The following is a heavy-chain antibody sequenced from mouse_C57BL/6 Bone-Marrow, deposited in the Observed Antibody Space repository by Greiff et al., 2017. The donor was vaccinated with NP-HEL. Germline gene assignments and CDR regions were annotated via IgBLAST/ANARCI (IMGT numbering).Heavy chain of an antibody. CDR2: ISSGSSTI. CDR1: GFTFSDYG. Sequence: EVKLQESGGGLVKPGGSLKLSCAASGFTFSDYGMHWVRQAPEKGLEWVAYISSGSSTIYYADTVKGRFTISRDNAKNTLFLQMTSLRSEDTAMYYCARELGAGYFDYWGQGTTLTVSS. V-gene: IGHV5-17*01. CDR3: ARELGAGYFDY. J-gene: IGHJ2*01. D-gene: IGHD4-1*01.